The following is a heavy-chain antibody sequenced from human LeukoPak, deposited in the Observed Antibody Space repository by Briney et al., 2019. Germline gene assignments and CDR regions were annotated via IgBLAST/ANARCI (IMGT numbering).Heavy chain of an antibody. D-gene: IGHD2-15*01. CDR2: ISYDGSNK. V-gene: IGHV3-30*18. CDR1: GFIFSNYA. J-gene: IGHJ4*02. Sequence: GGSLRLSCAASGFIFSNYALTWVRQAPGKGLEWVAVISYDGSNKYYADSVKGRFTISRDNSKNTLYLQMNSLRAEDTAVYYCAKDLGVYCSGGSCYSTDYWGQGTLVTVSS. CDR3: AKDLGVYCSGGSCYSTDY.